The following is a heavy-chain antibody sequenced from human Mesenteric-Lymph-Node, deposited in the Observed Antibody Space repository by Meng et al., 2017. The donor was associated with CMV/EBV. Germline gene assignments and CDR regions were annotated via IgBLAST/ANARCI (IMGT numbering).Heavy chain of an antibody. D-gene: IGHD1-1*01. Sequence: GESLKISCTPSGFTFSDYAMTWVRQAPGRGLEWVGFIRSKAAGGTTEYSASVKGRFSVSRDDSRSIAYLQMNSLRTEDTAVYFCTGGERDFDYWGRGTLVTVSS. V-gene: IGHV3-49*04. J-gene: IGHJ4*02. CDR1: GFTFSDYA. CDR2: IRSKAAGGTT. CDR3: TGGERDFDY.